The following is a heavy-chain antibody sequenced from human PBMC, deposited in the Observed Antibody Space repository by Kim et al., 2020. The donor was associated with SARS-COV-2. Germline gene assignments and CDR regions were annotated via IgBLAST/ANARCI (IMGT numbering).Heavy chain of an antibody. D-gene: IGHD3-10*02. CDR2: ISAYNGNT. J-gene: IGHJ6*02. V-gene: IGHV1-18*04. CDR1: GYTFTSYG. CDR3: ARFVRGVIPYYYYGMDV. Sequence: ASVKVSCKASGYTFTSYGISWVRQAPGQGLEWMGWISAYNGNTDYAQRLQGRVTMTTDTSTSTAYMELTLRSDDTAVYYCARFVRGVIPYYYYGMDVWGQGTTVTVSS.